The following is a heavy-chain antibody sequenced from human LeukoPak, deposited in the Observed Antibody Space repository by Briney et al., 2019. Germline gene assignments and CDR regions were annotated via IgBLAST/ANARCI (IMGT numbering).Heavy chain of an antibody. J-gene: IGHJ4*02. CDR2: IYTSGSTSGNT. CDR3: ANLGGVNGYTPR. V-gene: IGHV4-4*07. D-gene: IGHD3-16*02. CDR1: GGSISSYY. Sequence: SETLSLTCTVSGGSISSYYWSWIRQPAGKGLEWIGRIYTSGSTSGNTIYNPSLKSRVTMSVDTSKNQFSLKVSSMTAADTAVYYCANLGGVNGYTPRWGQGTLVTVSS.